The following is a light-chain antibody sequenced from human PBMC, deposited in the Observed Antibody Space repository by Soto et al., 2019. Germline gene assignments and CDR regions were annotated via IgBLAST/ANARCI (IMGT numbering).Light chain of an antibody. CDR2: TTS. CDR1: ESVTSSC. V-gene: IGKV3-20*01. J-gene: IGKJ3*01. Sequence: EIVLTQSPDTLSLSPGERATLSCTASESVTSSCLAWYQRKPGQAPRLLIHTTSPRATDSPDRFSGSGSGTDFTLTISRLEPEDVSVYYCQQCGGSPLFSFGPGTRVDI. CDR3: QQCGGSPLFS.